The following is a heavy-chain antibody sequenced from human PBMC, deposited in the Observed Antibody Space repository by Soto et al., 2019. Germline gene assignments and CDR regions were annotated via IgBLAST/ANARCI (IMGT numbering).Heavy chain of an antibody. CDR1: GGSFSGYY. D-gene: IGHD4-4*01. V-gene: IGHV4-34*01. CDR2: INHSGST. CDR3: ARAPVHDYSIFYYYYGMDV. J-gene: IGHJ6*02. Sequence: SETLSLTCAVYGGSFSGYYWSWIRQPPGKGLEWIGEINHSGSTNYNPSPKSRVTISVDTSKNQFSLKLSSVTAADTAVYYCARAPVHDYSIFYYYYGMDVWGQGTTVTVSS.